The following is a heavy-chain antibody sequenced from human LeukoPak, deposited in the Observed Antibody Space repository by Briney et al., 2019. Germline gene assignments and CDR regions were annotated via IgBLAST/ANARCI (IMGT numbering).Heavy chain of an antibody. V-gene: IGHV3-64*01. CDR3: ARQATRIAAAGTSIDY. CDR1: LWWVSSCV. D-gene: IGHD6-13*01. CDR2: IKSNRGST. J-gene: IGHJ4*02. Sequence: GWALRLPXLPSLWWVSSCVIHWLRPPPGRGVEYVSSIKSNRGSTYYGNSVKGRFTITRDNSNNTLYPQMGSLRAEDMAVYYCARQATRIAAAGTSIDYWGQGTLVTVSS.